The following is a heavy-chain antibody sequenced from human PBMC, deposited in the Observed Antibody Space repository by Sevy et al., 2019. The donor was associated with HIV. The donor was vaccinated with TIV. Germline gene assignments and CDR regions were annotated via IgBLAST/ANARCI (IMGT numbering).Heavy chain of an antibody. CDR1: GYTFTSYG. J-gene: IGHJ4*02. CDR2: ISAYNGNT. D-gene: IGHD3-22*01. CDR3: ARGNYHYDSSGYYAPFDY. V-gene: IGHV1-18*01. Sequence: ASVKVSCKASGYTFTSYGISWVRQAPGQGLEWMGWISAYNGNTNYAQKLQGRVTMTTDTSTSTAYMELRSLRSDDTAVYYCARGNYHYDSSGYYAPFDYWGQGTLVTVSS.